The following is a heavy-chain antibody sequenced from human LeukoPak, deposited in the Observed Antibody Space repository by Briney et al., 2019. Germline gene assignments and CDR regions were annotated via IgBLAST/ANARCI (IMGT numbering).Heavy chain of an antibody. J-gene: IGHJ4*02. Sequence: SETLSLTCTVSGASMSNSFWSWLRQPAGKGLEWIGRIYSSGRTNYNPSLKSRVTLSIDTSNNQFSLKLTSVTAADTASYYCARAPAGCGGTCSFDYWGQGTLVTVSS. CDR2: IYSSGRT. V-gene: IGHV4-4*07. CDR1: GASMSNSF. CDR3: ARAPAGCGGTCSFDY. D-gene: IGHD2-15*01.